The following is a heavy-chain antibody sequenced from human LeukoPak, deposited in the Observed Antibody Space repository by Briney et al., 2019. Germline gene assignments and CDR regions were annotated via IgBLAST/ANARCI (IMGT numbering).Heavy chain of an antibody. V-gene: IGHV3-23*01. D-gene: IGHD5-12*01. CDR3: AVNIVATIGLDY. Sequence: GSLRLSCAASGFTFSSYAMSWVGQAPGKGLEGVSAISGSGGSTYYADSVKGRFTISRDNSKNTLYLQMNSLRAEDTAVYYCAVNIVATIGLDYWGQGTLVTVSS. CDR2: ISGSGGST. J-gene: IGHJ4*02. CDR1: GFTFSSYA.